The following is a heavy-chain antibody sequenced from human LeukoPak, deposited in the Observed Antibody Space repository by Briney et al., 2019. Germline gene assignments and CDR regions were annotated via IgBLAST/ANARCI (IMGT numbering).Heavy chain of an antibody. CDR3: ARPQYGVGGYNWFDP. V-gene: IGHV4-39*01. CDR2: IYCSGST. J-gene: IGHJ5*02. Sequence: PSETLSLTCTVSGGSISSSSYYWGWIRQPPGKGLEWIGSIYCSGSTYYNPSLKSRVTISVDTSKNQFSLKLSSVTAADTAVYYCARPQYGVGGYNWFDPWGQGTLVTVSS. D-gene: IGHD2-8*01. CDR1: GGSISSSSYY.